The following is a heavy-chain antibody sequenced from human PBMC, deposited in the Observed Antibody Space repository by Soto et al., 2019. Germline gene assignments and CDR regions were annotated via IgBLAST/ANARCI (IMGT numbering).Heavy chain of an antibody. CDR3: ARGRTCTGASCYGGGDY. J-gene: IGHJ4*02. Sequence: EVHLVESGGGLVKPGGSLRLSCAASGFTFSDYSMNWMRQAPGKGLEWVASISSDNSYIYYRDSVEGRFTISRDNAKNSLYLQMTSLGAEDTAVYYCARGRTCTGASCYGGGDYWGQGTLVTVSS. D-gene: IGHD2-15*01. CDR1: GFTFSDYS. V-gene: IGHV3-21*06. CDR2: ISSDNSYI.